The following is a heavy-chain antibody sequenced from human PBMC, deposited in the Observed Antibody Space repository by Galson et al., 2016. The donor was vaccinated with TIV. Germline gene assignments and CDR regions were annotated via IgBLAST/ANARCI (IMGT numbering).Heavy chain of an antibody. CDR3: ARGGRQWLAGDYYYMDV. CDR1: KFTFSSYA. Sequence: SLRLSCAASKFTFSSYAMYWVRQAPGKGLEWVALISYEGSNKFYADSVQGRFTISRDNSKNTLYLQMNRLRGEDTAVYYCARGGRQWLAGDYYYMDVWGKGTTVTVSS. CDR2: ISYEGSNK. D-gene: IGHD6-19*01. V-gene: IGHV3-30*04. J-gene: IGHJ6*03.